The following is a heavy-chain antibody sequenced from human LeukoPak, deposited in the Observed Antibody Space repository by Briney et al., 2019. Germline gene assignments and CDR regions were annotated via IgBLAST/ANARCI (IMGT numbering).Heavy chain of an antibody. J-gene: IGHJ4*02. V-gene: IGHV5-51*04. D-gene: IGHD3-10*01. CDR2: IYPGDSDT. Sequence: GESLKISCKGSGYSFTSYWIGWVRHVPGKGLEYMGIIYPGDSDTRYSLSFQGQVTISADKPISTAYLQWSSLKASDTAMYYCATLVGYGSFFDYWGQGTLVTVSS. CDR3: ATLVGYGSFFDY. CDR1: GYSFTSYW.